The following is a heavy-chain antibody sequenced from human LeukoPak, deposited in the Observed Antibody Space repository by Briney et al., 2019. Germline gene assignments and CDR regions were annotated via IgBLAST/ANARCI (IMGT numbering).Heavy chain of an antibody. CDR3: TSGPYYYDSSGYYG. CDR2: IRSKANSYAT. Sequence: PGGSLRLSCAASGFTFSGSAMHWVRQASGKGLEWVGRIRSKANSYATAYAASVKGRFTISRDDSKNTAYLQMNSLKTEDTAVYYCTSGPYYYDSSGYYGWGQGTLVTVSS. V-gene: IGHV3-73*01. CDR1: GFTFSGSA. J-gene: IGHJ4*02. D-gene: IGHD3-22*01.